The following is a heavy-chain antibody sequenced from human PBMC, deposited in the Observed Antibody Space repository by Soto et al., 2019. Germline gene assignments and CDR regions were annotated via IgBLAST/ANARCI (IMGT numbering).Heavy chain of an antibody. V-gene: IGHV3-30*18. J-gene: IGHJ6*02. CDR1: GFTFSSYG. Sequence: GGSLRLSCAASGFTFSSYGMHWVRQAPGKGLEWVAVISYDGSNKYYADSVKGRFTISRDNSKNTLYLQMNSLRAEDTAVYYCAKDRIRLRERTGYYYYGMDVWGQGTTVTVSS. D-gene: IGHD1-1*01. CDR2: ISYDGSNK. CDR3: AKDRIRLRERTGYYYYGMDV.